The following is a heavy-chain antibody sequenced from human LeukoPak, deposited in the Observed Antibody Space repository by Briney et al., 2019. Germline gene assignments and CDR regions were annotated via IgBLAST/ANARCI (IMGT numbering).Heavy chain of an antibody. CDR1: GFTFSSYA. J-gene: IGHJ4*02. CDR2: ISGSGGST. D-gene: IGHD1-26*01. CDR3: RAGSYYAGSGFDY. V-gene: IGHV3-23*01. Sequence: HTGGSLRLSCAASGFTFSSYAMSWVRQAPGKGLEWVSAISGSGGSTYYADSVKGRFTISRDNSKNTLYLQMNSLRAEDTAVYYCRAGSYYAGSGFDYWGQGTLVTVSS.